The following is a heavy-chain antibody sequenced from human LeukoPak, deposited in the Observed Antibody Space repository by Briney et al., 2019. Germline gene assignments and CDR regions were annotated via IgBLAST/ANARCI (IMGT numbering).Heavy chain of an antibody. D-gene: IGHD5-12*01. CDR2: IYYSGST. CDR3: AGYSGYDYSVDY. J-gene: IGHJ4*02. CDR1: GGSISSYY. V-gene: IGHV4-59*01. Sequence: SETLSLTCTVSGGSISSYYWSWIRQPPGKGLEWIGYIYYSGSTNYNPSLKSRVTISVDTSKNQFSLKLSSVTAADTAVYYCAGYSGYDYSVDYWGQGTLVTVSS.